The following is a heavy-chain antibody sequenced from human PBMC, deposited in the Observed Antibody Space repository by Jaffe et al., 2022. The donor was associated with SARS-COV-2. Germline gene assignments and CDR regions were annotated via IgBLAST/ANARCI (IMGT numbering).Heavy chain of an antibody. CDR1: GGSISSYY. D-gene: IGHD2-8*01. V-gene: IGHV4-59*01. J-gene: IGHJ3*02. CDR3: ARDAAYYCTNGVCTHDAFDI. CDR2: IYYSGST. Sequence: QVQLQESGPGLVKPSETLSLTCTVSGGSISSYYWSWIRQPPGKGLEWIGYIYYSGSTNYNPSLKSRVTISVDTSKNQFSLKLSSVTAADTAVYYCARDAAYYCTNGVCTHDAFDIWGQGTMVTVSS.